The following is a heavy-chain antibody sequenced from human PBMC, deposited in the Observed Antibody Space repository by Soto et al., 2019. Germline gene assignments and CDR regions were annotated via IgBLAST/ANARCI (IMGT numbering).Heavy chain of an antibody. D-gene: IGHD4-17*01. CDR1: CGSLSRGGYY. Sequence: PSGTLSPTCTFSCGSLSRGGYYWSLIPPHPGKGLEWIGYIYYSGSAYYNPSLKSRVTISVDTSKNQFSLKLSSVTAADTAVYYCARVDYGDPYYFDYWGQGTLVTVSS. CDR2: IYYSGSA. CDR3: ARVDYGDPYYFDY. J-gene: IGHJ4*02. V-gene: IGHV4-31*03.